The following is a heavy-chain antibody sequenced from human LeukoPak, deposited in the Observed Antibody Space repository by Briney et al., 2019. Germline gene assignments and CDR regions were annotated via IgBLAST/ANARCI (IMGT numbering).Heavy chain of an antibody. CDR1: GFRFNTFW. CDR2: IKQDGNEK. CDR3: ARDTLGEGEDANYAVYYFDY. J-gene: IGHJ4*02. V-gene: IGHV3-7*01. Sequence: GGSLRLSCAASGFRFNTFWMSWVRQAPGMGLEWVANIKQDGNEKYYADSVKGRFTISRDNGKNSLDLQMNSLRADDTAFYYCARDTLGEGEDANYAVYYFDYWGQGTVVTVSS. D-gene: IGHD4/OR15-4a*01.